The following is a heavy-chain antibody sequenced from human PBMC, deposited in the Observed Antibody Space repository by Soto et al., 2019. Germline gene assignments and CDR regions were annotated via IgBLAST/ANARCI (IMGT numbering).Heavy chain of an antibody. J-gene: IGHJ4*02. V-gene: IGHV1-46*01. D-gene: IGHD3-22*01. CDR1: GYTFTSYY. Sequence: ASVKVSCKASGYTFTSYYMHWVRQAPGQGLGWMGIINPSGGSTRYAQKFQGRVTMTRDTSTSTVYMELSSLRSEDTAVYYCARGLIYDSSGYYFDYWGQGTLVIVSS. CDR2: INPSGGST. CDR3: ARGLIYDSSGYYFDY.